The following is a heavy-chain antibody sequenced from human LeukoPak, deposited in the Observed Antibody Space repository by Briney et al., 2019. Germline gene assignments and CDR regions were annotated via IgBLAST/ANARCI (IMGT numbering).Heavy chain of an antibody. CDR2: IYSGGST. CDR1: EFNVTRNY. V-gene: IGHV3-66*01. CDR3: ATERPVY. Sequence: GGSLRLSCTASEFNVTRNYITWVRQAPGKGLEWLSVIYSGGSTYYADSVKGRFIISRDGSKNTLYLQMNSLRVEDTAVYYCATERPVYWGQGTLVTVSS. D-gene: IGHD2-2*01. J-gene: IGHJ4*02.